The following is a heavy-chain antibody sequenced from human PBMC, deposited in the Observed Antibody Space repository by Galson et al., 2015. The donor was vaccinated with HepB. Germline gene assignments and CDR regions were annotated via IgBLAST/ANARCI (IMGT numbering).Heavy chain of an antibody. D-gene: IGHD3-3*01. V-gene: IGHV3-7*01. J-gene: IGHJ5*02. CDR2: IKQDGSEK. CDR1: GFTFSSYW. Sequence: SLRLSCAASGFTFSSYWMSWVRQAPGKGLEWVANIKQDGSEKYYVDSVKGRFTISRDNAKNSLYLQMNSLRAEDTAVYYCARPPAGGHTYYDVWSGLWWFDPWGQGTLVTVSS. CDR3: ARPPAGGHTYYDVWSGLWWFDP.